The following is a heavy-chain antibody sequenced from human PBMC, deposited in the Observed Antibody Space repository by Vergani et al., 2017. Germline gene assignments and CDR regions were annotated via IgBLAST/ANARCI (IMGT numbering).Heavy chain of an antibody. CDR1: GFTFTNFA. CDR2: ISASSPST. J-gene: IGHJ4*02. Sequence: EVQLLESGGNLVQPGGSLRLSCAASGFTFTNFAMTWVRQAPGEGLEWVSSISASSPSTYSADSVKGRFTISRDKFKNTLYLQMNSLRVEDTAIYYCAKRRLGWGPVDYWGQGTLVTVSS. D-gene: IGHD4-23*01. CDR3: AKRRLGWGPVDY. V-gene: IGHV3-23*01.